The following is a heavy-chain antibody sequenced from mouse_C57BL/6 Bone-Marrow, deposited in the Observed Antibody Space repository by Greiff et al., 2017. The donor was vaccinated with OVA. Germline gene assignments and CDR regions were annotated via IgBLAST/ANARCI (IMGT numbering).Heavy chain of an antibody. CDR2: ISGGGGNT. J-gene: IGHJ2*01. D-gene: IGHD2-4*01. CDR1: GFTFSSYT. V-gene: IGHV5-9*01. CDR3: ARQYYDGYYFDY. Sequence: DVKLQESGGGLVKPGGSLKLSCAASGFTFSSYTMSWVRQTPEKRLEWVATISGGGGNTYYPDSVKGRFTISRDNAKNTLYLQMSSLRSEDTALYYCARQYYDGYYFDYWGQGTTLTVSS.